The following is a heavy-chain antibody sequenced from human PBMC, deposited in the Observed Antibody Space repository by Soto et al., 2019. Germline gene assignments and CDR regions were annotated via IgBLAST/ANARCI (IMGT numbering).Heavy chain of an antibody. Sequence: QVQLVQSGAEVTKPGSSVKVSCKASGGTFSSYAISWVRQAPGQGLEWMGGVIPIFVTANYAQKFQGRVTITADKSTSTAHMALSSLRSEDTAVYYCAFLSVGYGERKFDYWGQGTLVTVSS. CDR2: VIPIFVTA. CDR1: GGTFSSYA. V-gene: IGHV1-69*06. CDR3: AFLSVGYGERKFDY. J-gene: IGHJ4*02. D-gene: IGHD3-22*01.